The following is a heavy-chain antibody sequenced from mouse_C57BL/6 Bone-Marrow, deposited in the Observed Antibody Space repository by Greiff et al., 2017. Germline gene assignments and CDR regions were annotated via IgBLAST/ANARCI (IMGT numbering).Heavy chain of an antibody. V-gene: IGHV1-31*01. D-gene: IGHD2-4*01. CDR2: IYPSNGVS. CDR1: GYSFTGYY. J-gene: IGHJ4*01. CDR3: ALMINYAMDY. Sequence: VQLKEPGPELVKPGASVKISCKASGYSFTGYYMHWVKQSHGNILDWIGYIYPSNGVSSYNQTFKGKATLTVDKSSSTAYRELRSLTSEDSAVYDCALMINYAMDYWGQGTSVTVSS.